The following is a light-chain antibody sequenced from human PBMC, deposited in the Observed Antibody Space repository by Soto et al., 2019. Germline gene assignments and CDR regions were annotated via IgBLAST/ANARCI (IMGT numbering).Light chain of an antibody. CDR1: NSNIGTGFD. V-gene: IGLV1-40*01. CDR3: CSYAGSYTVV. CDR2: DVS. J-gene: IGLJ2*01. Sequence: QSALTQPPSVSGAPGQRVTIACTGNNSNIGTGFDVHWYRHFPGAAPKLMIYDVSKRPSGVPDRFSGSKSGNTASLTISGLQAEDEADYYCCSYAGSYTVVFGGGTKLTVL.